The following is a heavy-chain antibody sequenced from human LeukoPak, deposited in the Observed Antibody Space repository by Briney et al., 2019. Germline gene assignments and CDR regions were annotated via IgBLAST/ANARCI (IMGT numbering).Heavy chain of an antibody. CDR1: GFTFSSYA. CDR2: ISGSGGST. Sequence: GGPLRLSCAASGFTFSSYAMSWVRQAPGKGLEWVSAISGSGGSTYYADSVKGRFTISRDNSKNTLYLQMNSLRAEDTAVYYCAKGFYGSGSYYDFDYWGQGTLVTVSS. V-gene: IGHV3-23*01. CDR3: AKGFYGSGSYYDFDY. D-gene: IGHD3-10*01. J-gene: IGHJ4*02.